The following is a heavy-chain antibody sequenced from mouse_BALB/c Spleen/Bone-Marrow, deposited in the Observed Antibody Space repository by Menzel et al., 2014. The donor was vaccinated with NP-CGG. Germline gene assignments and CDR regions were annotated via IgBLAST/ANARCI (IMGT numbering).Heavy chain of an antibody. CDR1: GFTFSSYG. V-gene: IGHV5-6-3*01. J-gene: IGHJ4*01. CDR3: ARDSYYVFYAMDY. CDR2: ININGGST. Sequence: EVQGVESGGGLVQPGGSLKLSCAASGFTFSSYGMSWVRQTPDKRLELVATININGGSTYYPDSVKGRFTISRDNAKNTLYLQMSSLKSEDTAMYYCARDSYYVFYAMDYWGQGTSVTVSS. D-gene: IGHD2-12*01.